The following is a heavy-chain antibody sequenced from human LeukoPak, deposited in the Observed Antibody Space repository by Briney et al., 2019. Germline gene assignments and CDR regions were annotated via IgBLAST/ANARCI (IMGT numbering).Heavy chain of an antibody. D-gene: IGHD3-3*01. J-gene: IGHJ6*03. CDR2: ISTSSSFI. CDR1: GFTFSRHN. Sequence: PGGSLRLSCAASGFTFSRHNMEWVRQTPGKGLEWVSSISTSSSFIYYSDSVKGRFTISRDNARNSLYLEMDSLRAEDTAIYYCARNYDFWSSPQGYMVVWGKGTTVIVSS. V-gene: IGHV3-21*01. CDR3: ARNYDFWSSPQGYMVV.